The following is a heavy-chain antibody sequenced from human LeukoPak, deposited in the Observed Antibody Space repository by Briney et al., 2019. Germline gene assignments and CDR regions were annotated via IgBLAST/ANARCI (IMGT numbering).Heavy chain of an antibody. V-gene: IGHV4-39*01. CDR3: ARPSRYYGDYDN. J-gene: IGHJ4*02. CDR2: IYYSGST. D-gene: IGHD4-17*01. CDR1: GGSISSSRYY. Sequence: SETLLHTCTVSGGSISSSRYYWGWIRQPPGKGLEWIGSIYYSGSTYYSPSLKSRVTISVDTSKNQFSLKLSSVTAADTAVYYCARPSRYYGDYDNWGQGPLVTVCS.